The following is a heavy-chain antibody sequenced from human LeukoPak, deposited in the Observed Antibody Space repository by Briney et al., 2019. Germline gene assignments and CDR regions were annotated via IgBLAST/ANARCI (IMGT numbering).Heavy chain of an antibody. J-gene: IGHJ4*02. CDR3: ARDMYSGSYYGVNY. CDR2: IRATVGNT. V-gene: IGHV3-23*01. CDR1: GFTLSGNT. D-gene: IGHD1-26*01. Sequence: GGSLRLSCAASGFTLSGNTMNWVRQAPGKGLEWVSDIRATVGNTNYADSVKGRFTISRDSSKNTLYLQMNSLRAEDTAVYYCARDMYSGSYYGVNYWGQGILVTVSS.